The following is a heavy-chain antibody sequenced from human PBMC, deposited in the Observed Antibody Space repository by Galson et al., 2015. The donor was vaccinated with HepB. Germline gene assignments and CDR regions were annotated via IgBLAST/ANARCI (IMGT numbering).Heavy chain of an antibody. CDR3: ASPGSSGIAVAGRPPWYFDL. CDR2: ISYDGSNK. V-gene: IGHV3-30-3*01. J-gene: IGHJ2*01. CDR1: GFTFSSYA. Sequence: SLRLSCAASGFTFSSYAMHWVRQAPGKGLEWVAVISYDGSNKYYADSVKGRFTISRDNSKNTLYLQMNSLRAEDTAVYYCASPGSSGIAVAGRPPWYFDLWGRGTLVTVSS. D-gene: IGHD6-19*01.